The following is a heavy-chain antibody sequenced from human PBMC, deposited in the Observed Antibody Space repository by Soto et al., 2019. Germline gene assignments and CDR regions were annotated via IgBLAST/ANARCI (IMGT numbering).Heavy chain of an antibody. J-gene: IGHJ4*02. CDR3: ARARFCTSTSCYHYFDF. CDR2: IYNNGRT. D-gene: IGHD2-2*01. V-gene: IGHV4-61*03. CDR1: GGSVSSVKYF. Sequence: SETLSLTCNVPGGSVSSVKYFWSWSRQPPGRGLEWIGYIYNNGRTDYNPSLKSRVTISVDTSKNHFSLKLSSVTPADTAVYYRARARFCTSTSCYHYFDFWGQGTLVTVSS.